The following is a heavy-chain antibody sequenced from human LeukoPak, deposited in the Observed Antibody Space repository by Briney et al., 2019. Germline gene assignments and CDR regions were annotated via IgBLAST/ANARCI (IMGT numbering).Heavy chain of an antibody. CDR3: ASSLRLGELSFYSDY. Sequence: SVKVSCKASGGTFSSYAISWVRQAPGQGLEWMGRIIPILGIANYAQKFQGRVTITADKSTSTAYMELSSLRSEDTAVYYCASSLRLGELSFYSDYRGQGTLVTVSS. CDR2: IIPILGIA. V-gene: IGHV1-69*04. J-gene: IGHJ4*02. D-gene: IGHD3-16*02. CDR1: GGTFSSYA.